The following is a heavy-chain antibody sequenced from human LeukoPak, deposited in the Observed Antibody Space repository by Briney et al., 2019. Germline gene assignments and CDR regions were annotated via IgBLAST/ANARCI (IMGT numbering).Heavy chain of an antibody. V-gene: IGHV2-5*02. J-gene: IGHJ3*01. Sequence: SGPALVNPTQTLTLTCTFSGFSLITSGVGVGWIRQSPGKALEWVAIIYWDNDKRYSPYLRNRLTIAKDTSNNQVVLVMTNMDPVDTATYFCAHTMITYGGVLRDDAFDVWGPGTVVTVSP. D-gene: IGHD3-16*01. CDR1: GFSLITSGVG. CDR3: AHTMITYGGVLRDDAFDV. CDR2: IYWDNDK.